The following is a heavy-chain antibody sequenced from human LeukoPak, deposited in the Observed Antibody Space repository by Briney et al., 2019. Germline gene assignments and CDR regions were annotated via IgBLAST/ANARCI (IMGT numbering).Heavy chain of an antibody. CDR1: GGSISAYY. CDR2: IYNSGSA. D-gene: IGHD6-13*01. Sequence: TSETLSLTCTVSGGSISAYYWSWIRQPPGKGLEWIGYIYNSGSANYNPSLQSRVTILIDTSKKQFSLKVSSVTAADTAVYYCAREAAVGTGGFDYWGQGTLVTVSP. V-gene: IGHV4-59*01. CDR3: AREAAVGTGGFDY. J-gene: IGHJ4*02.